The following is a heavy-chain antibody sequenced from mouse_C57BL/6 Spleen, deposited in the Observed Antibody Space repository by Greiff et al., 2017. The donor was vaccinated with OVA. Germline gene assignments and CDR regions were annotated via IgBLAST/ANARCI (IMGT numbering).Heavy chain of an antibody. Sequence: EVHLVESGEGLVKPGGSLKLSCAASGFTFSSYAMSWVRQTPEKRLEWVAYISSGGDYIYYADTVKGRFTISRDNARNTLYLQMSSLKSEDTAMYYCTRTTVVATPAWFAYWGQGTLVTVSA. V-gene: IGHV5-9-1*02. CDR2: ISSGGDYI. CDR1: GFTFSSYA. J-gene: IGHJ3*01. D-gene: IGHD1-1*01. CDR3: TRTTVVATPAWFAY.